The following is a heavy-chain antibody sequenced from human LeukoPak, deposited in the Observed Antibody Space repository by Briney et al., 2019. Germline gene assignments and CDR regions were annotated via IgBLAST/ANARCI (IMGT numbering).Heavy chain of an antibody. CDR3: ARESNGGYGFDY. CDR1: GYMFTSHG. V-gene: IGHV1-18*01. J-gene: IGHJ4*02. D-gene: IGHD5-12*01. Sequence: GASVKVSCKSSGYMFTSHGIHWLRQAPGQGLEWMGWISAQNGNTNYVQQFLGRVTMTRDTSAGTAYMELRSLKSDDTAVYYCARESNGGYGFDYWGQGTLVTVAS. CDR2: ISAQNGNT.